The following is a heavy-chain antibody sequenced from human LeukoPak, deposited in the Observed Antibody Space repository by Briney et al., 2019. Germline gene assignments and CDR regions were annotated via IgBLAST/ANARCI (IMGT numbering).Heavy chain of an antibody. CDR3: ARGDYDLIDY. Sequence: SETLSLTCTVSGGSISSYYWSWIRQPPGKGLEWIEYIYYSGHTNYNPSLKIRVTISVDPSKNQFSLKLTSVTAADTAVYYCARGDYDLIDYWGQGTLVTVSS. V-gene: IGHV4-59*01. CDR1: GGSISSYY. CDR2: IYYSGHT. D-gene: IGHD3-22*01. J-gene: IGHJ4*02.